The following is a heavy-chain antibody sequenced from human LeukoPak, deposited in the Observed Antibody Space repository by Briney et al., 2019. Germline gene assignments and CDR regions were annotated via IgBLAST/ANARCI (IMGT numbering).Heavy chain of an antibody. Sequence: PGGSLRLSCAASGFTVSSNYMSWVRQAPGKGLEWVSAISGSGGSTYYADSVKGRFTISRDNSKNTLYLQMNSLRAEDTAVYYCAKGSYSSSWYNWFDPWGQGTLVTVSS. D-gene: IGHD6-13*01. CDR2: ISGSGGST. V-gene: IGHV3-23*01. J-gene: IGHJ5*02. CDR3: AKGSYSSSWYNWFDP. CDR1: GFTVSSNY.